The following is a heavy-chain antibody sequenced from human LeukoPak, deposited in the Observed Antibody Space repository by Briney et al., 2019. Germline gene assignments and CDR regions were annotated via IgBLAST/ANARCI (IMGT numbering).Heavy chain of an antibody. V-gene: IGHV3-30-3*01. Sequence: GGSLRLSCAASGFTFSSYALHWVRQAPGKGLEGVEVISYDGSNKYYADSVKGRFTISRDNSKNTLYLQMNSLRAEDTAVYYCARDPRLCSSTSCFIDYWGQGTLVTVSS. CDR3: ARDPRLCSSTSCFIDY. D-gene: IGHD2-2*01. J-gene: IGHJ4*02. CDR1: GFTFSSYA. CDR2: ISYDGSNK.